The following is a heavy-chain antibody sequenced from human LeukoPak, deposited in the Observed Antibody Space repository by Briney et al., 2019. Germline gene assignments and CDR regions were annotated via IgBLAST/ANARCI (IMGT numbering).Heavy chain of an antibody. D-gene: IGHD3-9*01. CDR3: ARQPSYYDILTGYVDYYYGMDV. CDR1: GYTFTGYY. V-gene: IGHV1-2*02. J-gene: IGHJ6*02. CDR2: INPNSGGT. Sequence: ASVKVSCKASGYTFTGYYMHWVRQAPGQGLEWMGWINPNSGGTNYAQKFQGRVTMTRDTPISTAYMELSRLRSDDTAVYYCARQPSYYDILTGYVDYYYGMDVWGQGTTVTVSS.